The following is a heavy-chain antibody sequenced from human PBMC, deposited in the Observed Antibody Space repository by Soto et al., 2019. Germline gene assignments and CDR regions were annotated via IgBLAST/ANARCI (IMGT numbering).Heavy chain of an antibody. Sequence: ASVKVSCKASGYTFTNFGISWVRQAPGQGLEWMGWISAYNGNTNYAQEFQGRVTITRDTSASTAYMELSSLRSEDTAVYYCARGLNGYLYYFDYWGRGTLVTVYS. D-gene: IGHD5-18*01. V-gene: IGHV1-18*01. CDR3: ARGLNGYLYYFDY. CDR2: ISAYNGNT. CDR1: GYTFTNFG. J-gene: IGHJ4*02.